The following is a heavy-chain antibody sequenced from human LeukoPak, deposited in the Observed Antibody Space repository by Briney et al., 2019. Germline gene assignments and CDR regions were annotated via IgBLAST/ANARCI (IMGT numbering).Heavy chain of an antibody. Sequence: GGSLRLSCAASGFTFSSYGMPWVRQAPGKGLEWVAVVSYDGSNKYYADSVKGRFTISRDNSKNTLYLLINSLRAEDTVVYYFAKERAEVRYFDCLPYGAFDIWAQGTMVTVSS. D-gene: IGHD3-9*01. V-gene: IGHV3-30*18. J-gene: IGHJ3*02. CDR1: GFTFSSYG. CDR2: VSYDGSNK. CDR3: AKERAEVRYFDCLPYGAFDI.